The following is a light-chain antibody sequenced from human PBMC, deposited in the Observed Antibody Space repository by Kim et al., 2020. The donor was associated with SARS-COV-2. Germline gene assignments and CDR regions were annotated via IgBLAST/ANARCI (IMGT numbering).Light chain of an antibody. CDR1: RSVGSN. J-gene: IGKJ2*01. Sequence: DIVMPQSPVTLSVSPGESASLSCRASRSVGSNLAWYQHKPGQAPRLLIFDTSKRATGVPARFSGSGSGTLFTLTISDLQSEDFAFYYCQQYMNWPPYTFGQGTKLEI. CDR2: DTS. V-gene: IGKV3-15*01. CDR3: QQYMNWPPYT.